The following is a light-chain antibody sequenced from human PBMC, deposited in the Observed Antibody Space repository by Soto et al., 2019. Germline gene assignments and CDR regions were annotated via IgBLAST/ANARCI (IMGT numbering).Light chain of an antibody. J-gene: IGKJ5*01. CDR1: QGISSA. CDR3: QQFNSYPQA. V-gene: IGKV1-13*02. CDR2: DAS. Sequence: AIQLTQSQSSLSASVGDRVTITCRASQGISSALAWYRQKPGKAPKLLIYDASSLESGVPSRFSGSGSGTDFTLTISSLQPEDFATYYCQQFNSYPQAFGQGTRLEIK.